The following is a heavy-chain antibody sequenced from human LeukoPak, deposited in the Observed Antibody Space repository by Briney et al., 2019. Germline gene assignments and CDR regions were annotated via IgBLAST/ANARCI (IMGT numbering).Heavy chain of an antibody. CDR1: GFTFSSYA. D-gene: IGHD3-16*01. Sequence: GGSLRLSCAASGFTFSSYAMSWVRQAPGKGLEWMGIIYPGDSDTRYSPSFQGQVTISADKSISTAYLQWSSLKASDTAMYYCARLPGGSFSPKSDAFDIWGQGTMVTVSS. CDR2: IYPGDSDT. CDR3: ARLPGGSFSPKSDAFDI. J-gene: IGHJ3*02. V-gene: IGHV5-51*01.